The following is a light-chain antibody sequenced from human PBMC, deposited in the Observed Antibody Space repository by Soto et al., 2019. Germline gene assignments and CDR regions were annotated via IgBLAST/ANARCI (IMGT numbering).Light chain of an antibody. CDR3: QTWGTGIHVV. CDR1: SGHSSYA. Sequence: QLVLTQSPSASASLGASVKLTCTLSSGHSSYAIAWHQQQPEKGPRYLMKLDSDGSHTKGDAIPDRFSGSSSGAERYLTISSIQSEDEADYYCQTWGTGIHVVLGGGTKVTVL. CDR2: LDSDGSH. V-gene: IGLV4-69*01. J-gene: IGLJ2*01.